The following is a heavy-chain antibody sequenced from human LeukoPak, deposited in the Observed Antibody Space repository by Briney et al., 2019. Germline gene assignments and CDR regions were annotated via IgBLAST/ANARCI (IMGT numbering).Heavy chain of an antibody. V-gene: IGHV4-34*01. CDR2: VNHGGDT. CDR3: ARTAWNGGGGFDP. Sequence: SETLSLTCAVYNGSFSGYYWSWIRQSPEQGLGWIGEVNHGGDTNYNPSLRSRVTISLDTSKNHFSLKLRSVTAADTAIYNCARTAWNGGGGFDPWGQGTLVTVSS. D-gene: IGHD3-16*01. J-gene: IGHJ5*02. CDR1: NGSFSGYY.